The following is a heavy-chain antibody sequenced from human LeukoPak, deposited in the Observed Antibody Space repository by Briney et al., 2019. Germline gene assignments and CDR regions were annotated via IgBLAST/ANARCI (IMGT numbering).Heavy chain of an antibody. J-gene: IGHJ4*02. CDR3: ARGRYGWLPFDY. V-gene: IGHV4-61*01. CDR1: GYSISSSYY. Sequence: PSETLSLTCTVSGYSISSSYYWSWIRQPPGKGLEWIGYIYYSGSTNYNPSLKSRVTISVDTSKNQFTLKLSSVTAADTAVYYCARGRYGWLPFDYWGQGTLVTVSS. CDR2: IYYSGST. D-gene: IGHD3-16*01.